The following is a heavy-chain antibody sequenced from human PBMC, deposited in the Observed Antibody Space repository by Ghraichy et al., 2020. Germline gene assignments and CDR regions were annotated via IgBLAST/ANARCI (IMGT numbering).Heavy chain of an antibody. J-gene: IGHJ4*02. D-gene: IGHD4-11*01. CDR1: GGSFSSYY. CDR3: ARSDNYNFDY. V-gene: IGHV4-59*01. CDR2: IYYSGNT. Sequence: SETLSLTCTVSGGSFSSYYWSWIRQPPGKGLEWIGYIYYSGNTNYNSSLKSRVTISVDTSKNQFSLRLSSVTAADTAVYYCARSDNYNFDYWGQGTLVTVSS.